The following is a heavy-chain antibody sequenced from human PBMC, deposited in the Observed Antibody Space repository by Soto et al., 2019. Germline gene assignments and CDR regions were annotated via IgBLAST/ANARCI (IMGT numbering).Heavy chain of an antibody. V-gene: IGHV3-21*01. Sequence: EVQLVESGGGLVQPGGSLRLSCAASGFTFSSYSMNWVRQAPGKGLEWVSSISSSSSYIYYADSVKGRFTISRDNAKNSLYLQMNSLRAEDTAVYYCARADSLIVVVPAAMSDYWGQGTLVTVSS. CDR2: ISSSSSYI. CDR3: ARADSLIVVVPAAMSDY. D-gene: IGHD2-2*01. J-gene: IGHJ4*02. CDR1: GFTFSSYS.